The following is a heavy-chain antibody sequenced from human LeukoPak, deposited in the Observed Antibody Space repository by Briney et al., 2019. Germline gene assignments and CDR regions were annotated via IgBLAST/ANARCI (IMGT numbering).Heavy chain of an antibody. CDR2: IYYSGST. CDR3: ARSVVLYYFDY. D-gene: IGHD2-2*01. V-gene: IGHV4-59*01. CDR1: GDSMSNYY. J-gene: IGHJ4*02. Sequence: PSETLSLTCTVSGDSMSNYYWSWIRQPPGKGLEWIGHIYYSGSTSYNPSLKSRVTISEDTSKNQFSLKLSSVTAADTAVYYCARSVVLYYFDYWGQGTLVTVSS.